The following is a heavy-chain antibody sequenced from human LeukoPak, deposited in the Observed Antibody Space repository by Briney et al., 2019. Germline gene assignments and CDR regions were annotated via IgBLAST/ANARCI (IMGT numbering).Heavy chain of an antibody. CDR1: GFTFSSYA. D-gene: IGHD2-15*01. CDR3: ARVGPTYCSGGSCYSDYYYGMDV. Sequence: PGRSLRLSCAASGFTFSSYAMHWVRQAPGKGLEWVAVISYDGSNKYYADSVKGRFTISRDNSKNTLYLQMNSLRAEDTAVYYCARVGPTYCSGGSCYSDYYYGMDVWGQGTTVTVSS. J-gene: IGHJ6*02. CDR2: ISYDGSNK. V-gene: IGHV3-30-3*01.